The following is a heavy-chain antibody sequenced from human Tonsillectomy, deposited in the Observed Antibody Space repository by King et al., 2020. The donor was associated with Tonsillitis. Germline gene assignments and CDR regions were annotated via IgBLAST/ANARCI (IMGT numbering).Heavy chain of an antibody. J-gene: IGHJ3*02. CDR1: GGSISSYY. Sequence: QLQESGPGLVKPSETLSLTCTVSGGSISSYYWSWIRQPAGKGLEWIRRIYTSGSTNYNPSLKSRVTMSVDTSKNQFSLKLSSVTAADTAVYYCARDPTGGRTPDAFDIWGQGTMVTVSS. CDR2: IYTSGST. D-gene: IGHD1-14*01. V-gene: IGHV4-4*07. CDR3: ARDPTGGRTPDAFDI.